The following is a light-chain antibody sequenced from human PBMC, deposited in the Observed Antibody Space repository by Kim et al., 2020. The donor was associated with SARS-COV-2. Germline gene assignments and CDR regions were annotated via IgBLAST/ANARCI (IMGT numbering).Light chain of an antibody. V-gene: IGLV1-47*01. Sequence: QRVTISCSASSSTPGSDFVYWYQHLPGTAPKLLIYRNTQRPSGVPDRFSGSKSGTSASLAISGLRPDDEADYYCAAWDDSLSGPWVFGGGTQLTVL. CDR2: RNT. CDR3: AAWDDSLSGPWV. J-gene: IGLJ3*02. CDR1: SSTPGSDF.